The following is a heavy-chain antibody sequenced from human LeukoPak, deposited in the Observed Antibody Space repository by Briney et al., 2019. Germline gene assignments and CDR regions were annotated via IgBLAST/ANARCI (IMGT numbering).Heavy chain of an antibody. CDR1: GGSVSSGNYY. Sequence: KPSETLSLTCTVSGGSVSSGNYYWSWIRQPPGKGLEWIGYISYSGSTKYNPSLESRVTISIDTSKNQFSLALSSVTAADTAVYYCARRGGSGRSFDYWGQGTLVTVSS. CDR2: ISYSGST. V-gene: IGHV4-61*01. J-gene: IGHJ4*02. CDR3: ARRGGSGRSFDY. D-gene: IGHD3-10*01.